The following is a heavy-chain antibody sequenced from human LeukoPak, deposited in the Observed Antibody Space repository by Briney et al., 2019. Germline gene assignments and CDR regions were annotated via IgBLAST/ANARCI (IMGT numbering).Heavy chain of an antibody. V-gene: IGHV3-7*03. J-gene: IGHJ6*02. CDR1: GFTFNDYW. D-gene: IGHD2-2*01. CDR2: IKQDGSEK. CDR3: AKDADCSSTSCYVQYYYYGMDV. Sequence: PGGSLGLSCAASGFTFNDYWMTWVRQAPGKGLEWVANIKQDGSEKYYVDSVKGRFTISRDNAKNSLYLQMNSLRAEDTALYYCAKDADCSSTSCYVQYYYYGMDVWGQGTTVTVSS.